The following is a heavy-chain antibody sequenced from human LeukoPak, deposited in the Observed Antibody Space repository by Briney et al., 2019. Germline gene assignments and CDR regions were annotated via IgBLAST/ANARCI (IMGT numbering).Heavy chain of an antibody. V-gene: IGHV3-30*02. CDR3: ARAYRNYGDY. J-gene: IGHJ4*02. D-gene: IGHD4-11*01. CDR2: ILYEVSNK. Sequence: GGSLRLSCAASGFTFSSYGMHWVRQAPGKGLEWVAFILYEVSNKYYADSVKGRFTISRDNSKNTLYLQMNSLRAEDTAVYYCARAYRNYGDYWGQGTLVTVSS. CDR1: GFTFSSYG.